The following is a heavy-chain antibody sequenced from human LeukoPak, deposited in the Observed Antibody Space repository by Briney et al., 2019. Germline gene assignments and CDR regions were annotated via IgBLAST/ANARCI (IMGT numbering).Heavy chain of an antibody. D-gene: IGHD6-25*01. Sequence: GGSLRLSCATSGFTFRIFWMHWVRQVPGKGLVWVSRINSDGSSTSYADSVKGRFTISRDNAKDTLYLQMNSLRVEDTAIYYCARKPAPADWGQGTLVTVSS. V-gene: IGHV3-74*01. CDR3: ARKPAPAD. CDR2: INSDGSST. J-gene: IGHJ4*01. CDR1: GFTFRIFW.